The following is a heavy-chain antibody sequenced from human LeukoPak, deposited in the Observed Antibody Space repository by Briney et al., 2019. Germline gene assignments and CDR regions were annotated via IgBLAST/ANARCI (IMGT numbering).Heavy chain of an antibody. CDR2: INWNCGST. V-gene: IGHV3-20*04. D-gene: IGHD3-22*01. CDR1: GFTFDDYG. CDR3: ARRYYYDSSGNAFDI. Sequence: PGGALRLSCAASGFTFDDYGMGWVGQAPGKGLEWVSVINWNCGSTVYADSVKGRFTISRDNAKNSLYLQMNSLRAEDTALYYCARRYYYDSSGNAFDIWGQGTMVTVSS. J-gene: IGHJ3*02.